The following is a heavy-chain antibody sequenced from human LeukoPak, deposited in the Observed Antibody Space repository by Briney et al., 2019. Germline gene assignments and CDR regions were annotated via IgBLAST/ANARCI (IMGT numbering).Heavy chain of an antibody. V-gene: IGHV4-59*01. CDR2: IYYSGST. J-gene: IGHJ3*02. CDR1: GGSISSYY. D-gene: IGHD4-23*01. CDR3: ARDDSFHGGAFDI. Sequence: SETLSLTCTASGGSISSYYWSWIRQPPGKGLEWIGYIYYSGSTNYNPSLKSRVTISVDTSKNQFSLKLSSVTAADTAVYYCARDDSFHGGAFDIWGQGTMVTFSS.